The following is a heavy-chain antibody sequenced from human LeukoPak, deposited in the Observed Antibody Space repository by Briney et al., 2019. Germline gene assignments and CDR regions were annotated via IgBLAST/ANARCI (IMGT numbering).Heavy chain of an antibody. CDR2: ISSSSSII. V-gene: IGHV3-48*01. CDR3: ARARGYSSGYSDY. J-gene: IGHJ4*02. CDR1: GFTFSSYS. D-gene: IGHD5-18*01. Sequence: GGSLRLSCAGSGFTFSSYSMNWIRQAPGKGLEWVSYISSSSSIIDYADSVKGRFTISRDNAKNSLYLQMNSLRAEDTAVYYCARARGYSSGYSDYWGQGTLVTVSS.